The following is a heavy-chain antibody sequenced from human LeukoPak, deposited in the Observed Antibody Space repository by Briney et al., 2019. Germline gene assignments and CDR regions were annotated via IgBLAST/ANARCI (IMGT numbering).Heavy chain of an antibody. D-gene: IGHD2-15*01. CDR1: GFSFTMYG. V-gene: IGHV3-30*18. CDR3: AKDQIGWAPGYVSSPLDQ. Sequence: GGSLRLSCAASGFSFTMYGIHWVRQAPGKGLEWVSVITTDGNNEYYANSVKGRFTISRDNSKNTVYLQMTSLRTEDTAVYYCAKDQIGWAPGYVSSPLDQWGQGTLVTVSS. CDR2: ITTDGNNE. J-gene: IGHJ4*02.